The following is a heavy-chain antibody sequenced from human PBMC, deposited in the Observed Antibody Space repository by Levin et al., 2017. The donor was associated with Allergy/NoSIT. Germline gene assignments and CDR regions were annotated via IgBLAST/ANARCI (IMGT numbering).Heavy chain of an antibody. CDR3: ARDNHYDSSGYYYRTSWFDP. CDR2: IYYSGTT. J-gene: IGHJ5*02. Sequence: PSETLSLTCTVSGGSINSGDYYWNWIRQPPGTGLEWIGYIYYSGTTDYNPSLKSRVTISVDTAKNQFSLKLTSVTAADTAVYYCARDNHYDSSGYYYRTSWFDPWGRGTLVTVSS. V-gene: IGHV4-30-4*01. CDR1: GGSINSGDYY. D-gene: IGHD3-22*01.